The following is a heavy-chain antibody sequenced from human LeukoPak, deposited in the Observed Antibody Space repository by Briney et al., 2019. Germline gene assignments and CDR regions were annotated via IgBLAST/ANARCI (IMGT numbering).Heavy chain of an antibody. CDR1: GFTFSSYA. CDR2: ISSNGGST. CDR3: ARGTAGLTGYDFWSGYLYNWFDP. D-gene: IGHD3-3*01. V-gene: IGHV3-64*01. J-gene: IGHJ5*02. Sequence: GGSLRLSCAASGFTFSSYAMHWVRQAPGKGLEYVSAISSNGGSTYNATSVKGRFTISRDNSKNTLYLQMGSLRAEDMAVYYCARGTAGLTGYDFWSGYLYNWFDPWGQGTLVTVSS.